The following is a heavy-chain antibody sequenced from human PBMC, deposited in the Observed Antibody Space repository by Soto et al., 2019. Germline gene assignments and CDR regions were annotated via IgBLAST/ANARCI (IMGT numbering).Heavy chain of an antibody. Sequence: SETLSLTCTVSGGSFSSGGYWSWIRQHPGKGLEWIGYIYYTGSTNFNPSLKSRVAISIDTSKNQFSLELSSVTAADTAVYYCARDYNSDVFSSWGKGTLVTGSS. CDR3: ARDYNSDVFSS. J-gene: IGHJ5*02. D-gene: IGHD1-1*01. CDR2: IYYTGST. CDR1: GGSFSSGGY. V-gene: IGHV4-31*03.